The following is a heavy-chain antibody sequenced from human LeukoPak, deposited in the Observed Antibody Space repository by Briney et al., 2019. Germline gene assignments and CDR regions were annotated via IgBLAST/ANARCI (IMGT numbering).Heavy chain of an antibody. Sequence: GASVKVSCKASGYTFTGYYMHWVRQAPGQGLEWMGRINPNSGGTNYAQKLQGRVTMTRDTSISTAYMELSRLRSDDTAVYYCAKGGTAREYYFDYWGQGTLVTVSS. CDR3: AKGGTAREYYFDY. D-gene: IGHD6-6*01. CDR2: INPNSGGT. V-gene: IGHV1-2*06. CDR1: GYTFTGYY. J-gene: IGHJ4*02.